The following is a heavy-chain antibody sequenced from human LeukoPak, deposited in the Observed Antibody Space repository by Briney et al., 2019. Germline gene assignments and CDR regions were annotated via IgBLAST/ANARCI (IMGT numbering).Heavy chain of an antibody. CDR1: GGSISSYY. J-gene: IGHJ4*02. Sequence: SETLSLTCTVSGGSISSYYWSWLRQPPGEGLEWIGYIYYSGRTDYNPSLKSRVTISVDTSKNQFSLKLSSVTAADTAVYYCARGVEMATTFDYWGQGTLVTVSS. V-gene: IGHV4-59*01. D-gene: IGHD5-24*01. CDR2: IYYSGRT. CDR3: ARGVEMATTFDY.